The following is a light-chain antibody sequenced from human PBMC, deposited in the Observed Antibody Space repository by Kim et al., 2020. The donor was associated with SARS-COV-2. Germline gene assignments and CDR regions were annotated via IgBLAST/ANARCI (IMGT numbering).Light chain of an antibody. CDR1: RLRVCY. Sequence: SSELTQYPAVSVALGQTVRITCQGDRLRVCYASWYQQKPGQAPLLLIYGKDNRPAGIPDRFSGSVSGYTASLTISGAQAEDEAVYYCESRARGGNHLVFG. J-gene: IGLJ3*02. CDR2: GKD. CDR3: ESRARGGNHLV. V-gene: IGLV3-19*01.